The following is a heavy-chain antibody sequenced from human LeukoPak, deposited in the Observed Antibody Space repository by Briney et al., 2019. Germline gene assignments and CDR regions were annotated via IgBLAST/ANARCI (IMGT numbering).Heavy chain of an antibody. V-gene: IGHV4-34*01. J-gene: IGHJ3*02. Sequence: SETLSLTCAVYGGSFSGYYWSWIRQPPGKGLEWIGEINHSGSTNYNPSLKSRVTISVDTSKNQFSLKLSSVTAADTAVYYCARDRVRGIVGATDAFDIWGQGTMVTVSS. CDR3: ARDRVRGIVGATDAFDI. D-gene: IGHD1-26*01. CDR2: INHSGST. CDR1: GGSFSGYY.